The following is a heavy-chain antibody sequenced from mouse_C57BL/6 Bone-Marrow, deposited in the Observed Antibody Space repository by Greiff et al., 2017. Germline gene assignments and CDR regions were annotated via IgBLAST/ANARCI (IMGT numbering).Heavy chain of an antibody. D-gene: IGHD2-4*01. CDR3: ARDGYDYDY. V-gene: IGHV5-4*01. CDR2: ISDGGSYT. Sequence: EVQVVESGGGLVKPGGSLKLSCAASGFTFSSYAMSWVRQTPEKRLEWVATISDGGSYTYYPDNVKGRFTISRDNAKNNLYLQMSHLKSEDTAMYYCARDGYDYDYWGQGTTLTVSS. CDR1: GFTFSSYA. J-gene: IGHJ2*01.